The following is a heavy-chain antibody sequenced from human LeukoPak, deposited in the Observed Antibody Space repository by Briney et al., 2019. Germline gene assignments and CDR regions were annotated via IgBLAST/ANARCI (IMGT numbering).Heavy chain of an antibody. Sequence: GGSPRLSCAASGFTVSSNYMSWVRQAPGKGLEWVSVIYSGGSTYYADSVKGRFTISRDNSKNTLYLQMNSLRAEDTAVYYCARDYGGDGFDPWGQGTLVTVSS. CDR2: IYSGGST. D-gene: IGHD3-16*01. CDR3: ARDYGGDGFDP. V-gene: IGHV3-66*02. J-gene: IGHJ5*02. CDR1: GFTVSSNY.